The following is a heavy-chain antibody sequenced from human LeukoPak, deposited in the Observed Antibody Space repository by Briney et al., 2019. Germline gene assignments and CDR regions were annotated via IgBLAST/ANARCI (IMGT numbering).Heavy chain of an antibody. CDR3: ARDKDQSSGYYLDY. D-gene: IGHD3-22*01. CDR2: IYYSGST. CDR1: GGSISSYY. Sequence: SETLSLTCTVSGGSISSYYWSWIRQPPGKGLEWIGYIYYSGSTNYNPSLKSRVTISVDTSKNQFSLKLSSVTAADTAVYYCARDKDQSSGYYLDYWGQGTLVTVSS. J-gene: IGHJ4*02. V-gene: IGHV4-59*01.